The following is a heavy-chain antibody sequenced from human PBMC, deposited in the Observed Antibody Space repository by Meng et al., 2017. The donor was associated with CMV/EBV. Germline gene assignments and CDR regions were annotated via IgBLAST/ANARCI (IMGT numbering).Heavy chain of an antibody. CDR2: IWYDGSNK. J-gene: IGHJ6*02. CDR1: GFTFSSYG. V-gene: IGHV3-33*06. Sequence: LSLTCAASGFTFSSYGMHWVRQAPGKGLEWVAVIWYDGSNKYYADSVKGRFTISRDNSKNTLYLQMNSLRAEDTAVYYCAKESISADPNKGSYYYGMDVWGQGTTVTVSS. CDR3: AKESISADPNKGSYYYGMDV. D-gene: IGHD3-3*02.